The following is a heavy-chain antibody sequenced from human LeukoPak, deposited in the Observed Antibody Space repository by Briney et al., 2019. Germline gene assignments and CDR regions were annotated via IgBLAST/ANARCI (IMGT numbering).Heavy chain of an antibody. CDR2: INHSGST. CDR3: ARQIPPHYYDSSGYYRETLYFDY. D-gene: IGHD3-22*01. V-gene: IGHV4-34*01. J-gene: IGHJ4*02. CDR1: GGSFSGYY. Sequence: SETLSLTCAVYGGSFSGYYWSWIRQPPGKGLEWIGEINHSGSTNYNPSLKSRVTISVDTSKNQFSLKLSSVTAADTAVYYCARQIPPHYYDSSGYYRETLYFDYRGQGTLVTVSS.